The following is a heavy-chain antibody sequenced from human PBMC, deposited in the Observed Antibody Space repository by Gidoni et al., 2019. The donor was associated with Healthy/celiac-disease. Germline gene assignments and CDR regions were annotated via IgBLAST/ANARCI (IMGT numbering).Heavy chain of an antibody. D-gene: IGHD3-3*01. V-gene: IGHV4-39*01. Sequence: QLQLQESGPGLVKPSETLSLTCTVSGGSISSSSYSWGWIRQPPGKGLEWIGSIYYSGSTYYNPSLKSRVTISVDTSKNQFSLKLSSVTAADTAVYYCARLPLVVPAARTTYDFWSGYYAGTFDYWGQGTLVTVSS. J-gene: IGHJ4*02. CDR2: IYYSGST. CDR1: GGSISSSSYS. CDR3: ARLPLVVPAARTTYDFWSGYYAGTFDY.